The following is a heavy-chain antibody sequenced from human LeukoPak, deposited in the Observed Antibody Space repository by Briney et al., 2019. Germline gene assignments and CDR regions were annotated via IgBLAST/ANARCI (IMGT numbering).Heavy chain of an antibody. Sequence: SETLSLTCTVSGGSISSYYWSWIRQPPGKGLEWIGYIYYSGSTNYNPSLKSRVTISVDTSKNQFSLKLSSVTAADTAVYYCAKGIRGYSGYDTYFDYWGQGTLVTVSS. CDR3: AKGIRGYSGYDTYFDY. V-gene: IGHV4-59*01. CDR1: GGSISSYY. D-gene: IGHD5-12*01. J-gene: IGHJ4*02. CDR2: IYYSGST.